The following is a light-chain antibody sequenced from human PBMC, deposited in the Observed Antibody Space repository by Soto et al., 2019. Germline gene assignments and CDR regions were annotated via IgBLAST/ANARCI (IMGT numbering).Light chain of an antibody. J-gene: IGLJ3*02. Sequence: QSVVTQPPSASGTPGQRVTISCSGSTSNIGSKFVYWYQQNPGTAPKLLIYANDQRPSGVPDRFSGSKSGTSASLAISGLRSEYEADYYCVAWDGTLSAWVFGGGTKLTVL. V-gene: IGLV1-47*01. CDR1: TSNIGSKF. CDR3: VAWDGTLSAWV. CDR2: AND.